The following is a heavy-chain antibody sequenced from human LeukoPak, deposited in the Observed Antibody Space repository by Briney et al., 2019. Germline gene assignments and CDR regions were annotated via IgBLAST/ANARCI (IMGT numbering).Heavy chain of an antibody. CDR1: GYTFTNNF. J-gene: IGHJ6*03. D-gene: IGHD5-18*01. CDR3: ARGIQSTWIQLWVGSGSYYYYMDV. CDR2: INPSGDNT. V-gene: IGHV1-46*01. Sequence: ASVKVSCKASGYTFTNNFMHWVRQAPGQGLEWMGIINPSGDNTWYAQKFQGRVTMTRDTSISTAYMELSRLRSDDTAVYYCARGIQSTWIQLWVGSGSYYYYMDVWGKGTTVTVSS.